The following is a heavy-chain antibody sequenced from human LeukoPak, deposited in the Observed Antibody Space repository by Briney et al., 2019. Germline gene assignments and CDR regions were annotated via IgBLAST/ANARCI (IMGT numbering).Heavy chain of an antibody. V-gene: IGHV3-74*01. CDR2: LSPDGSST. Sequence: GGSQTLSCAASGFTFSSYWMRWARHAPGEGLVWVSRLSPDGSSTTSAHSVEGRFTISKNNAKNTLYLQIGRLRADDTAVYYCTRIRREAPGLPDLWGQGTLVTVSS. D-gene: IGHD5-12*01. J-gene: IGHJ5*02. CDR1: GFTFSSYW. CDR3: TRIRREAPGLPDL.